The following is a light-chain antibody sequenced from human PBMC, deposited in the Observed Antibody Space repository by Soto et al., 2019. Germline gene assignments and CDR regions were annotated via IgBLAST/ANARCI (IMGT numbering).Light chain of an antibody. CDR3: QQRYNWPPLT. J-gene: IGKJ4*01. Sequence: EIVLTQSPATLSLSPGERATLYCRASQSVSSNLAWYQQKPGQAPRLLIYNASNRATGIPTRFSGSGSGTDFTLTISSLGPEDFAVYYCQQRYNWPPLTFGGGTKVDIK. V-gene: IGKV3-11*01. CDR1: QSVSSN. CDR2: NAS.